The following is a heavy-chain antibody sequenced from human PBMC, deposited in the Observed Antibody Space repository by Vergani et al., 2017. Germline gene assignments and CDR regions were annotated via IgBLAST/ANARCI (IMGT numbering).Heavy chain of an antibody. CDR3: ARGEAYYDFWSGYRVPHRFDP. V-gene: IGHV4-59*01. Sequence: QVQLQESGPGLVKPSETLSLTCTVSGGSISSYYWSWIRQPPGKGLEWIGYIYYSWSTNYNPSLKSRVTISVDTSKHQFTLKLSSVTAADTAVYYCARGEAYYDFWSGYRVPHRFDPWGQGTLVTVSS. D-gene: IGHD3-3*01. CDR2: IYYSWST. CDR1: GGSISSYY. J-gene: IGHJ5*02.